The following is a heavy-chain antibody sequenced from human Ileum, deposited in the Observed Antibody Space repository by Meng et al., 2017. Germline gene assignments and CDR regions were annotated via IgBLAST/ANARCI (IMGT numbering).Heavy chain of an antibody. D-gene: IGHD6-6*01. CDR2: IYYSGST. CDR3: ARSSTSPASYFFDY. V-gene: IGHV4-61*01. J-gene: IGHJ4*02. CDR1: GGSVSSGSYY. Sequence: VHLQESGQRLVTPSETLSLACTVSGGSVSSGSYYWSWIRQPPGKGLEWIGHIYYSGSTNYNPSLKSRVTISVDMSKNQFSLKLNSVTAADTAIYFCARSSTSPASYFFDYWGQGTLVTVSS.